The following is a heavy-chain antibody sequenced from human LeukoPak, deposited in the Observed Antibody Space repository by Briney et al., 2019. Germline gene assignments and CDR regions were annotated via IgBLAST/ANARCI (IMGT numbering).Heavy chain of an antibody. CDR1: GYTFTGYY. CDR2: MNPTSGDT. J-gene: IGHJ6*03. D-gene: IGHD2-21*01. V-gene: IGHV1-2*02. Sequence: ASVKVSCKASGYTFTGYYMHWVRQAPGQGLEWMGWMNPTSGDTGYAQKFQGRVTMTRSMSKNTAYMELSRLRSEDTAVYFCARVVMKAFYYYMDVWGKGTTIIISS. CDR3: ARVVMKAFYYYMDV.